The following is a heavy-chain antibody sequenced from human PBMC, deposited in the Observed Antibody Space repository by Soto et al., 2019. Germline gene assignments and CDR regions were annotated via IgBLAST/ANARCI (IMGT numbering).Heavy chain of an antibody. CDR3: ARGWGLVS. CDR1: GGSLTSYP. CDR2: IIPIHGTT. V-gene: IGHV1-69*01. D-gene: IGHD3-16*01. Sequence: QMEQSGAEVRKPGSSVKVSCKPSGGSLTSYPMAWVRQAPGQGFEWMGGIIPIHGTTEYAQKFQGRVTITADESKNRATLELTGVTSEDTAVYYCARGWGLVSWGQGTLVTVSS. J-gene: IGHJ4*02.